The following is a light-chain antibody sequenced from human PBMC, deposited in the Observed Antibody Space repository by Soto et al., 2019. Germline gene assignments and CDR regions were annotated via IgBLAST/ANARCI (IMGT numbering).Light chain of an antibody. CDR2: NNN. CDR3: AAWDDSLNAWV. V-gene: IGLV1-44*01. Sequence: QSVLTQPPSASGTPGQRVTISCSGSSSNIGSNTVNWYQQLPGTAPKLLIYNNNQRPSGVPDRFSGSKSGTSASLAISGLQSEDEAVYYGAAWDDSLNAWVFGGGTKLTVL. J-gene: IGLJ3*02. CDR1: SSNIGSNT.